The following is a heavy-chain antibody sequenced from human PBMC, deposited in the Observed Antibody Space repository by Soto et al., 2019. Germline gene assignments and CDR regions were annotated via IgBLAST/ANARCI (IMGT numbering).Heavy chain of an antibody. V-gene: IGHV4-30-2*01. D-gene: IGHD1-26*01. CDR1: GGSISSGGYS. CDR3: RELPSFPARRSSDL. J-gene: IGHJ2*01. CDR2: IYHSGST. Sequence: SETLSLTCAVSGGSISSGGYSWTWIRQPPGKGLEWIGYIYHSGSTYYNPSLKSRVTISVDRSKNQFSLKLNSVTAADTAVDYHRELPSFPARRSSDL.